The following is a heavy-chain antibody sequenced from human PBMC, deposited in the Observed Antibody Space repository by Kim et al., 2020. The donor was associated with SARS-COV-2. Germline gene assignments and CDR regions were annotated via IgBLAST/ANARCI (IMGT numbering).Heavy chain of an antibody. Sequence: SETLSLTCAVSGGSISSSNWWSWVRQPPGKGLEGIGVIYHSGSTNYNPSLKSRVTISVDKSKNQFSLKLSSVTAADTAVYYCARGRYCSSTSCFYFDYWGPGTLVTVSS. CDR3: ARGRYCSSTSCFYFDY. D-gene: IGHD2-2*01. CDR2: IYHSGST. J-gene: IGHJ4*02. V-gene: IGHV4-4*02. CDR1: GGSISSSNW.